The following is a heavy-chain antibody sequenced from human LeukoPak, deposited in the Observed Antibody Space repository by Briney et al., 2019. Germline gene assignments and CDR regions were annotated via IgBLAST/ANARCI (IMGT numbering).Heavy chain of an antibody. D-gene: IGHD2-21*01. CDR2: IYYSGST. CDR1: GGSISSSSYY. CDR3: ARWEHCGGDCYHVDV. Sequence: SETLSLTCTVSGGSISSSSYYWGWIRQPPGKGLEWIGSIYYSGSTYYNPSLKSRVTISVDTSKNQFSLKLSSVTAADTAAYYCARWEHCGGDCYHVDVWGQGTTVTVSS. V-gene: IGHV4-39*07. J-gene: IGHJ6*03.